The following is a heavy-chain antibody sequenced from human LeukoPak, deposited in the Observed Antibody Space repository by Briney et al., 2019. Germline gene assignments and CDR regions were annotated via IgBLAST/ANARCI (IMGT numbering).Heavy chain of an antibody. V-gene: IGHV3-66*01. J-gene: IGHJ4*02. CDR2: IYSGGST. Sequence: GGSLRLSCAASRFTVSSNYMSWVRQAPGKGLEWVSVIYSGGSTYYADSVKGRFTISRDNSKNTLYLQMNSLRAEDTAVYYCARGDERKIFDYWGQGTLVTVSS. CDR1: RFTVSSNY. CDR3: ARGDERKIFDY.